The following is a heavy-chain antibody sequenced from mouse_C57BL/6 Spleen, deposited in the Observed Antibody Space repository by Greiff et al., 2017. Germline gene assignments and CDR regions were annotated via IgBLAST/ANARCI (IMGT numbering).Heavy chain of an antibody. Sequence: VKLMESGAELVKPGASVKISCKASGYAFSSYWMNWVKQRPGKGLEWIGQIYPGDGDTNYNGKFKGKATLTADKSSSTAYMQLSSLTSEDSAVYFCARSNMYWAMDYWGQGTSVTVSS. J-gene: IGHJ4*01. CDR1: GYAFSSYW. D-gene: IGHD5-2*01. V-gene: IGHV1-80*01. CDR3: ARSNMYWAMDY. CDR2: IYPGDGDT.